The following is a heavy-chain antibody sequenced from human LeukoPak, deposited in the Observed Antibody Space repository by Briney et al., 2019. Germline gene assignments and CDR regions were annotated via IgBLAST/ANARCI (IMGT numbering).Heavy chain of an antibody. CDR1: DFTFSSYA. CDR2: ISYDGSNN. J-gene: IGHJ3*02. CDR3: ASLSVFAFDI. D-gene: IGHD2/OR15-2a*01. Sequence: GGSLKFPCQAPDFTFSSYARSWARKAQGKGQEWVAVISYDGSNNYYADSVKGRFTISRDNSKNTLYLQINSLRAEDTAVYYCASLSVFAFDIWAQGTMVSVSS. V-gene: IGHV3-30*04.